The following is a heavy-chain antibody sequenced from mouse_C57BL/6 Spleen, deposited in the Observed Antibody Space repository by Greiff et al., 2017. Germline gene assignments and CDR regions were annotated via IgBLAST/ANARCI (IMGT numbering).Heavy chain of an antibody. D-gene: IGHD1-1*01. Sequence: EVQLQQSGPELVKPGASVKISCKASGYTFTDYYMNWVKQSHGKSLEWIGDINPNNGGTSYNQKFKGKATLTVDKSSSTAYMELRSLTSEDSAVYYCARPNYGSSYVFDYWGQGTTLTVSS. CDR2: INPNNGGT. J-gene: IGHJ2*01. CDR1: GYTFTDYY. V-gene: IGHV1-26*01. CDR3: ARPNYGSSYVFDY.